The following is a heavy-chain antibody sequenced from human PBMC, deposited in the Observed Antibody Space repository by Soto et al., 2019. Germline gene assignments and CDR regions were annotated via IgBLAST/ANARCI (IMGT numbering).Heavy chain of an antibody. CDR1: GFTVSSNY. V-gene: IGHV3-53*01. CDR2: IYSGGST. J-gene: IGHJ4*02. Sequence: EVQLLESGGGLIQPGGSLRLSCEASGFTVSSNYMSWVRQAPGKGLEWVSVIYSGGSTYYADSVKGRFTISRDNSKNTLYLQINSLRAEDTAVYYCARVLRYYFDYWGQGTLVTVSS. CDR3: ARVLRYYFDY.